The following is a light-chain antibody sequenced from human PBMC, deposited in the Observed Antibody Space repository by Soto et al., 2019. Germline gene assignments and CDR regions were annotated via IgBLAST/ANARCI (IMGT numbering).Light chain of an antibody. J-gene: IGKJ3*01. CDR2: AAS. CDR1: QSISSY. CDR3: QQSYSTGFT. V-gene: IGKV1-39*01. Sequence: DIQMTQSPSSLSASVGDRVTITCRASQSISSYLNWYQQKPGKAPKLLIYAASNLQSGVPSRFSGSGSGTDFTLTISSLQPEDFATYYCQQSYSTGFTFGPGTKVDIK.